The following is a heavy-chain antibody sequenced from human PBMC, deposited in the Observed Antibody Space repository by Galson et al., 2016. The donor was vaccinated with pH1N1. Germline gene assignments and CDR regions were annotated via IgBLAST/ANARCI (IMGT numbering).Heavy chain of an antibody. D-gene: IGHD1/OR15-1a*01. CDR2: INTGNGNT. Sequence: SVKVSCKASGYTFTSNAIHWVRRAPGQRLEWMGWINTGNGNTKYSQNFQGRVTITRDTSASTAYMELSSLRSEDTDGYYCAKRTGRHFDYWGQGTLVTVSS. CDR1: GYTFTSNA. V-gene: IGHV1-3*04. J-gene: IGHJ4*02. CDR3: AKRTGRHFDY.